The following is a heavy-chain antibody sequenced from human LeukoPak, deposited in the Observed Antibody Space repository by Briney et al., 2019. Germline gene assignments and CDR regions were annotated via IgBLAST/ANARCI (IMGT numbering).Heavy chain of an antibody. CDR2: VNHSGNA. V-gene: IGHV4-34*01. CDR1: GGSFTTSF. Sequence: SETLSLTCAVYGGSFTTSFWSWIRQPPGKGLEWIGEVNHSGNANYNPSLKSRVTMSVDTSKNQFSLKVTSVTAADTAVYYCVRARCGGDCYPNWLDPWGQGTLVTVSS. J-gene: IGHJ5*02. CDR3: VRARCGGDCYPNWLDP. D-gene: IGHD2-21*02.